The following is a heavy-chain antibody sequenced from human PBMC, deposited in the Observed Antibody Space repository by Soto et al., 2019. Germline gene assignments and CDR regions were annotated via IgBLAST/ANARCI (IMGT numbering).Heavy chain of an antibody. D-gene: IGHD2-2*02. V-gene: IGHV1-3*01. CDR3: ARLPYCSSTSCYTGPHGWFDP. J-gene: IGHJ5*02. CDR1: GYTFTSYA. CDR2: INAGNGNT. Sequence: QVQLVQSGAEVKKPGASVKVSCKASGYTFTSYAMHWVRQAPGQRLEWMGWINAGNGNTKYSQKFQGRVTITRDTSASTAYMELSSMRAEDTAVYYCARLPYCSSTSCYTGPHGWFDPWGQGTLVTGYS.